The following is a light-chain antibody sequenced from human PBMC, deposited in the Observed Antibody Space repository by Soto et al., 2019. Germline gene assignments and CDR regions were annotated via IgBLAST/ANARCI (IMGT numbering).Light chain of an antibody. J-gene: IGLJ1*01. CDR1: SSDVGSYNL. CDR3: CSYAGSSTFAYV. CDR2: EGS. V-gene: IGLV2-23*03. Sequence: QSALTQPASVSGSPGQSITISCTGTSSDVGSYNLVSWYQQHPGKAPKLMIYEGSKRPSGVSNRFSGSKSGNTASLTISGLQAEDEADYYCCSYAGSSTFAYVFGTETKLTVL.